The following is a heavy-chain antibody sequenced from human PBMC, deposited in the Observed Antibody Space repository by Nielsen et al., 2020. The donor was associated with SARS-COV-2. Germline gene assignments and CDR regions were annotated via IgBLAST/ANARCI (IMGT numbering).Heavy chain of an antibody. Sequence: GGSLRLSCAASGFTFNIYEMSWVRQAPGKGLEWISYITSDSTIYYADSVKGRFTTSRDNARSSLYLQMNSLRAEDTALYYCARDYSSGWFSFDYLGQGTLVTVSS. CDR1: GFTFNIYE. V-gene: IGHV3-48*03. CDR3: ARDYSSGWFSFDY. CDR2: ITSDSTI. D-gene: IGHD6-19*01. J-gene: IGHJ4*02.